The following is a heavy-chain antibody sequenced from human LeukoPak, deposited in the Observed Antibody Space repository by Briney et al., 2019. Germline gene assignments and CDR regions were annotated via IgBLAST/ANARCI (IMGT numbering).Heavy chain of an antibody. CDR3: ARGGNYAPFDY. Sequence: PGGSLRLSCVVSGFTFRNEEMNWVRQAPGKGLEWIAYISNTGSPIHYRDSVKGRFTISRDNAQCSLFLQMNSLRPGDTAIYYCARGGNYAPFDYWGQGALVAVSS. J-gene: IGHJ4*02. CDR2: ISNTGSPI. V-gene: IGHV3-48*03. CDR1: GFTFRNEE. D-gene: IGHD1-26*01.